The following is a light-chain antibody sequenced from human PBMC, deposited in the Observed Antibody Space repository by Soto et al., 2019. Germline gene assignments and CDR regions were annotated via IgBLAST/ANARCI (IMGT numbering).Light chain of an antibody. CDR1: TSNIGAGYD. J-gene: IGLJ1*01. CDR2: GNS. V-gene: IGLV1-40*01. CDR3: QSYDSTLSGYV. Sequence: QSVLTQPPSASGTPGQRVTISGSGTTSNIGAGYDVHGYEQLPGTAPKLLIYGNSNRPSGVPDRFSGSKSGTSAFLAITGLQAEDEADYYCQSYDSTLSGYVFGTGTKGTVL.